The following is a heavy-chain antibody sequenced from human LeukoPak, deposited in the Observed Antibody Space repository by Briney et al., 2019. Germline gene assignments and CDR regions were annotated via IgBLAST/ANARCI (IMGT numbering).Heavy chain of an antibody. V-gene: IGHV4-4*07. Sequence: SETLSLTCIVSGGSMSNNYWGWVRQPAEKGLELIGRIRTTGSTNYNPSLNSRVTMSLDMSKKQFSLRLTSVTAADTAVYYCARSDYGGDATYDAFDLWGQGTMVTVSS. CDR2: IRTTGST. J-gene: IGHJ3*01. D-gene: IGHD4-23*01. CDR1: GGSMSNNY. CDR3: ARSDYGGDATYDAFDL.